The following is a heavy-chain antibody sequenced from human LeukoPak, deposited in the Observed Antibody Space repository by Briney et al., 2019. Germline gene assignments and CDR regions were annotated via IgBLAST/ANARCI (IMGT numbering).Heavy chain of an antibody. CDR3: ARGHNYYDSSGYYY. V-gene: IGHV4-34*01. CDR2: INHSGST. Sequence: PSETLSLTCAVYGGSFSGYYWSWIRQPPGKGLEWIGEINHSGSTNYNPSLKSRVTISVDTSKNQFSLKLSSVTAADTAVYYCARGHNYYDSSGYYYWGQGTLVTVSS. D-gene: IGHD3-22*01. CDR1: GGSFSGYY. J-gene: IGHJ4*02.